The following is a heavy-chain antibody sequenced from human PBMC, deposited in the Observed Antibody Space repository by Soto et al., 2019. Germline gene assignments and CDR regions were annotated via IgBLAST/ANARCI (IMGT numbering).Heavy chain of an antibody. J-gene: IGHJ2*01. CDR1: GFTFSNNY. D-gene: IGHD2-2*01. CDR2: IHSDGST. Sequence: XGSLRLSCAASGFTFSNNYMSWVRQAPGKGLEWVAFIHSDGSTYYAGSVKGRFTVSRDNSKNTLYLQMNSLRAEDTAVYYCARDVGYCSSTSCSNWYFDLWGRGTLVTVSS. V-gene: IGHV3-53*01. CDR3: ARDVGYCSSTSCSNWYFDL.